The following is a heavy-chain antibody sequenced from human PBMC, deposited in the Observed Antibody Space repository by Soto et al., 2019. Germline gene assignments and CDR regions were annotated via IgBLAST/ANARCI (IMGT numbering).Heavy chain of an antibody. J-gene: IGHJ3*02. CDR2: INPNSGGT. D-gene: IGHD3-9*01. CDR3: ARDSHYDILTGYSRNAFDM. V-gene: IGHV1-2*02. Sequence: ASSEVSCKTSGYSFAGHYLHWVRQAPGQGLDWMGWINPNSGGTIYAQKFQGRVTMTRDTSISTAYMVLTSLRSDDTAVYYCARDSHYDILTGYSRNAFDMWGRGTVVTVSS. CDR1: GYSFAGHY.